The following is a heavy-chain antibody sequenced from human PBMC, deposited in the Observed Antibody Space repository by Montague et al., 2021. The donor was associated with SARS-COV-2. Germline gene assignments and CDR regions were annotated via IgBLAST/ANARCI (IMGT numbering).Heavy chain of an antibody. J-gene: IGHJ3*02. V-gene: IGHV3-48*03. CDR1: GFTFSSYE. Sequence: SRSISLAASGFTFSSYEMTWVRQAPGKGLEWVSYISSSGSTIYYADSVKGRFTISRDNAKNSLYLQMNSLRAEDTAVYYCASEQYCSGGSCFYDAFDIWGQGTMVTVSS. CDR2: ISSSGSTI. CDR3: ASEQYCSGGSCFYDAFDI. D-gene: IGHD2-15*01.